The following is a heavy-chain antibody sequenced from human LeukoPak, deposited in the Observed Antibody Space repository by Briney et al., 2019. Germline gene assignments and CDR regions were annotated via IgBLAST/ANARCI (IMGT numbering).Heavy chain of an antibody. CDR2: ISSNGGST. CDR3: ARADITGTSYYFDY. J-gene: IGHJ4*02. Sequence: GRSLRLSCAASGFTFSSYAMHWVRQAPGKGLEYVSAISSNGGSTYYANSVKGRFTISRDNSKNTLYLQMGSLRAEDMAVYYCARADITGTSYYFDYWGQGTLVTVSS. V-gene: IGHV3-64*01. D-gene: IGHD1-20*01. CDR1: GFTFSSYA.